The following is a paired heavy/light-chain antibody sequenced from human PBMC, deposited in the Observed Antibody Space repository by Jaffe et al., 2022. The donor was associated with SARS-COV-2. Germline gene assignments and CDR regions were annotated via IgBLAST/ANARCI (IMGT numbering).Heavy chain of an antibody. CDR1: GFTFGDYA. CDR3: TRGSGGFYGVFDY. J-gene: IGHJ4*02. CDR2: IRSKAYGGTT. V-gene: IGHV3-49*03. D-gene: IGHD3-3*01. Sequence: EVQLVESGGGLVQPGRSLRLSCTGSGFTFGDYALSWIRQAPGKGLEWVGFIRSKAYGGTTEYAASVKGRFTMSRDDSKSIAYLQMNSLKTEDTAVYYCTRGSGGFYGVFDYWGQGTLVTVSS.
Light chain of an antibody. J-gene: IGKJ2*01. CDR2: WAS. CDR3: QQYYSSPYT. V-gene: IGKV4-1*01. Sequence: DIVMTQSPDSLAVSLGERATINCKSSQSVLYSSNNKNYLAWYQQKPGQPPKLLIYWASTRESGVPDRFSGSGSGTDFTLTISSLQAEDVAVYYCQQYYSSPYTFGQGTKLEIK. CDR1: QSVLYSSNNKNY.